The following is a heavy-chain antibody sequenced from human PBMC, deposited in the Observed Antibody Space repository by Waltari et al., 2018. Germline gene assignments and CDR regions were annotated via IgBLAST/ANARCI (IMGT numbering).Heavy chain of an antibody. CDR2: INPNIGGT. D-gene: IGHD3-3*01. CDR1: GYTFTGYY. J-gene: IGHJ4*02. CDR3: AAFWSGYFSNFDY. V-gene: IGHV1-2*02. Sequence: QVQLVQSGAEVKKPGASVKVSCKASGYTFTGYYMHWVRQAPGQGLEWMGWINPNIGGTNYAQKFQGRVTMTRDTSISTAYMELSRLRSDDTAVYYCAAFWSGYFSNFDYWGQGTLVTVSS.